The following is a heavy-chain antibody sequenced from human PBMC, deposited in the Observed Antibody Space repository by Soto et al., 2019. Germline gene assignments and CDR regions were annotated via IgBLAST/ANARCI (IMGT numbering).Heavy chain of an antibody. Sequence: GGSLRLSCAASGFTFSSYAMHWVRQAPGKGLEWVAVISYDGSNKYYADSVKGRFTISRDNSKNTLYLQMNSLRAEDTAVYYCARDLVCYDSSQCRKYYYYGMDVWGQGTQVTLSS. CDR1: GFTFSSYA. CDR3: ARDLVCYDSSQCRKYYYYGMDV. J-gene: IGHJ6*02. CDR2: ISYDGSNK. D-gene: IGHD3-22*01. V-gene: IGHV3-30-3*01.